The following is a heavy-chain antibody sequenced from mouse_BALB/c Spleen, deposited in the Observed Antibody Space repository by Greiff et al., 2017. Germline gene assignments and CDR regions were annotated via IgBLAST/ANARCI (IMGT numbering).Heavy chain of an antibody. Sequence: QVQLQQSGPELVKPGASVKISCKASGYAFSSSWMNWVKQRPGQGLEWIGRIYPGDGDTNYNGKFKGKATLTADKSSSTAYMQLSSLTSVDSAVYFCARENYYGSSPFDYWGQGTTLTVSS. V-gene: IGHV1-82*01. CDR2: IYPGDGDT. CDR3: ARENYYGSSPFDY. CDR1: GYAFSSSW. J-gene: IGHJ2*01. D-gene: IGHD1-1*01.